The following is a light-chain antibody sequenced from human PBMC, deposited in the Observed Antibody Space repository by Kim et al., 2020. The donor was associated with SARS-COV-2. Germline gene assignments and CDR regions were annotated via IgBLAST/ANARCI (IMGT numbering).Light chain of an antibody. CDR2: QTS. CDR1: QSVRDS. V-gene: IGKV1-5*03. CDR3: EQYHHYAS. Sequence: LSASIGDRVTITCRASQSVRDSLAWYQQKQRKAPKLLIYQTSTLDSGVPARFSGRGFGTEFTLTINSLQPDDVATYYCEQYHHYASFGQGTKLEI. J-gene: IGKJ1*01.